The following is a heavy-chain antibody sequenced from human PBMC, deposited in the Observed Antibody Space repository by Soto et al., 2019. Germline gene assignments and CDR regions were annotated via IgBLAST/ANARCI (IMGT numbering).Heavy chain of an antibody. J-gene: IGHJ6*02. V-gene: IGHV4-34*01. CDR3: ARVTTVSYYFYYGMDV. Sequence: LSLTCEVSFGSFSAFYCSWIRQPPGRGLEWIGEINHSGSTTYNPSLKSRVTISVDTSKNQFSLKLSSVTATDTAVYYCARVTTVSYYFYYGMDVWGQGSTVTVSS. D-gene: IGHD4-17*01. CDR2: INHSGST. CDR1: FGSFSAFY.